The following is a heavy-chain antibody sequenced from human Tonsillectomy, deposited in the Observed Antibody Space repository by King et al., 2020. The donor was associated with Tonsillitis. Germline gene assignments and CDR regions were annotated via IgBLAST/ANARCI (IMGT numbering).Heavy chain of an antibody. J-gene: IGHJ4*02. V-gene: IGHV3-33*01. CDR2: IGYDGSNK. CDR3: ARDLDGLDY. Sequence: VQLVESGGGVVQPGGSLRLSCAASGFTFSAYGMHWVRQAPGKGLEWVTIIGYDGSNKYYADSVKGRFTISRDNSKNTLYLQMNSLRAEDTAVYYCARDLDGLDYWGQGTLVTVSS. D-gene: IGHD1-1*01. CDR1: GFTFSAYG.